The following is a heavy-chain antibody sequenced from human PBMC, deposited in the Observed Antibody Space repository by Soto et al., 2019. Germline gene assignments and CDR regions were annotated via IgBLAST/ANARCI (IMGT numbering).Heavy chain of an antibody. D-gene: IGHD1-7*01. V-gene: IGHV3-23*01. CDR3: AKEEETTFYLSDY. CDR1: GFTFSTYA. Sequence: GGSLRPSCAASGFTFSTYATSWVRQPPGKGLEWVSAISGSGGSTYYADSVKGRFTISRDNSKNTLYLQMNGLRADDTAVYYCAKEEETTFYLSDYWGQGTLVTVSS. CDR2: ISGSGGST. J-gene: IGHJ4*02.